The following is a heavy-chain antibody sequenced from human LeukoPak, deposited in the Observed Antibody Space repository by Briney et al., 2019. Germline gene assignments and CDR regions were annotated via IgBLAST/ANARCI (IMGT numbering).Heavy chain of an antibody. J-gene: IGHJ4*02. CDR2: ISSSGSTL. CDR3: ARRRYNWTAIDY. V-gene: IGHV3-11*01. D-gene: IGHD1-20*01. CDR1: GFTFSDYY. Sequence: GGSLRLSCAASGFTFSDYYMSWIRQAPGKGLEWVSYISSSGSTLYYADSVKGRIPISRDNAKNSLHLQMNSLRAEDTAVYYCARRRYNWTAIDYWSQGTLVTVSS.